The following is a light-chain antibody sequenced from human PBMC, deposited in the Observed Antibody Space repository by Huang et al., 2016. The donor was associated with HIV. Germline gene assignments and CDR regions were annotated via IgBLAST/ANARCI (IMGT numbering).Light chain of an antibody. CDR3: QQHGSSPWT. CDR2: ATS. V-gene: IGKV3-20*01. J-gene: IGKJ1*01. Sequence: EIVLTQSPGTLSLSLGDRATLSCRASQSLSSSYLAWYQQKPGQAPRLLIYATSSRATGIPARFSGSASGTDFTLTIGRLEPEDLAVYYCQQHGSSPWTFGQGTKVEIQ. CDR1: QSLSSSY.